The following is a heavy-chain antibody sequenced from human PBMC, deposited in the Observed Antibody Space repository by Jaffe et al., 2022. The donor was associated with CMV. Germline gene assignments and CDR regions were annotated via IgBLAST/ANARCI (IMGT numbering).Heavy chain of an antibody. J-gene: IGHJ6*03. V-gene: IGHV4-4*02. CDR2: IYHSGST. D-gene: IGHD3-22*01. Sequence: QVQLQESGPGLVKPSGTLSLTCAVSGGSISSSNWWSWVRQPPGKGLEWIGEIYHSGSTNYNPSLKSRVTISVDKSKNQFSLKLSSVTAADTAVYYCARNPVLAYYYDSSGYYYYMDVWGKGTTVTVSS. CDR3: ARNPVLAYYYDSSGYYYYMDV. CDR1: GGSISSSNW.